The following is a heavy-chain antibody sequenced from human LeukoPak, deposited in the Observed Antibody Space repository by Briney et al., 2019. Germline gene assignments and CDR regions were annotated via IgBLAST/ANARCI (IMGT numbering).Heavy chain of an antibody. Sequence: GGSLRLSCAASGFTFSSYSMNWVRQAPGKGLEWVSSISSSSSYIYYADSVKGRFTISRDNAKNSLYLQMNSLRAEDTAVYYCATERVVVPADPDDYWGQGTLVTVSS. D-gene: IGHD2-2*01. J-gene: IGHJ4*02. V-gene: IGHV3-21*01. CDR3: ATERVVVPADPDDY. CDR1: GFTFSSYS. CDR2: ISSSSSYI.